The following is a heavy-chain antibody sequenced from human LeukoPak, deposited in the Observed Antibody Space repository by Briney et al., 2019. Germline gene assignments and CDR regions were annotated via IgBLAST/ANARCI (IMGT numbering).Heavy chain of an antibody. J-gene: IGHJ4*02. Sequence: PGGSLRLSCAASGFTFSSYGMHWVRQAPGKGLEWVAFIRYDGSNKYYADSVKGRFTISRDNSKNTLYLQMNSLRAEDTAVYYCAKDQNVVVPAAPRFDYWGQGTLVTVSS. CDR2: IRYDGSNK. CDR3: AKDQNVVVPAAPRFDY. V-gene: IGHV3-30*02. CDR1: GFTFSSYG. D-gene: IGHD2-2*01.